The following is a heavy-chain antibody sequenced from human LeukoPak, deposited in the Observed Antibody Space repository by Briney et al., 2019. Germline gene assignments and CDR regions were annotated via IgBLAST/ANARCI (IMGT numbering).Heavy chain of an antibody. D-gene: IGHD3-3*01. CDR1: GYTFTSYY. CDR2: INPSGGST. J-gene: IGHJ5*02. CDR3: ARGGYDFWSGYYTEGYNWFDP. Sequence: ASVKVSCKASGYTFTSYYMHWVRQAPGQGLEWMGIINPSGGSTSYAQKFQGRVTMTRDTSTSTVYMELSSLRSEDTAVYYCARGGYDFWSGYYTEGYNWFDPWGQGTLVTVSS. V-gene: IGHV1-46*01.